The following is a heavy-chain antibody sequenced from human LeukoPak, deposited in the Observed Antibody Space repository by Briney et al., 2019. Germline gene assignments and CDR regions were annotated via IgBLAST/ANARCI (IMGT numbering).Heavy chain of an antibody. V-gene: IGHV3-30*18. Sequence: PGGSLRPSCAASGFTFSSYGMHWVRQAPGKGLEWVAVISYDGSNKYYADSVKGRFTISRDNSKNTLYLQMNSLRAEDTAVYYCAKDPTGDSYGYATRYFDYWGQGTLVTVSS. CDR1: GFTFSSYG. CDR3: AKDPTGDSYGYATRYFDY. CDR2: ISYDGSNK. D-gene: IGHD5-18*01. J-gene: IGHJ4*02.